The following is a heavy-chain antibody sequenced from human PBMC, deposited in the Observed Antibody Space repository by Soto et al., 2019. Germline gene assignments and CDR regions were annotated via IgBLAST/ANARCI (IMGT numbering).Heavy chain of an antibody. J-gene: IGHJ4*02. Sequence: DSLQVSCKASGYTFTGYYMHWVRQAPGQGLEWMGWINPNSGGTNYAQKFQGRVTMTRDTSISTAYMELSRLGSDDTAVYYCARAETYYDYVWGSDRPGEYCGQ. V-gene: IGHV1-2*02. CDR3: ARAETYYDYVWGSDRPGEY. CDR1: GYTFTGYY. D-gene: IGHD3-16*02. CDR2: INPNSGGT.